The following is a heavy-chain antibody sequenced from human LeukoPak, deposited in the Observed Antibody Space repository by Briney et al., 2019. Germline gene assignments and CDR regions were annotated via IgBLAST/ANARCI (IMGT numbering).Heavy chain of an antibody. Sequence: GASVKVSCKASGYTFTSYYMHWVRQAPGQGLEWMGGIIPIFGTANYAQKFQGRVTITADKSTSTAYMELSSLRSEDTAVYYCAIETYYYGSGMTGGDYWGQGTLVTVSS. CDR2: IIPIFGTA. CDR1: GYTFTSYY. D-gene: IGHD3-10*01. V-gene: IGHV1-69*06. J-gene: IGHJ4*02. CDR3: AIETYYYGSGMTGGDY.